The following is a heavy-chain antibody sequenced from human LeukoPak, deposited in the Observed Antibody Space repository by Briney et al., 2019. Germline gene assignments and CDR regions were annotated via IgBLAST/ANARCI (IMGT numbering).Heavy chain of an antibody. J-gene: IGHJ4*02. CDR1: GGSVSSGSYY. Sequence: PSETLSLTCTVSGGSVSSGSYYWSWIRQPPGKGLEWIGYIYYSGSTNYNPSLKSRVTISVDTSKNQFSLKLSSVTAADAAVYYCARYYYDSSGYYYVLDYWGQGTLVTVSS. V-gene: IGHV4-61*01. CDR3: ARYYYDSSGYYYVLDY. D-gene: IGHD3-22*01. CDR2: IYYSGST.